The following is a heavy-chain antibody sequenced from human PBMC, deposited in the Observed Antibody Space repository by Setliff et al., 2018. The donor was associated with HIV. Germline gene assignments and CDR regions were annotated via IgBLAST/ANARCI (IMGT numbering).Heavy chain of an antibody. CDR2: RYPRGDGT. V-gene: IGHV1-69-2*01. D-gene: IGHD3-16*01. CDR1: GYTFTDRF. J-gene: IGHJ4*01. CDR3: AAGPFNWGQYF. Sequence: GASVKVSCKASGYTFTDRFITWFQQAPGKGLEWMGRRYPRGDGTIYAERLRGRLTLSADMSTNTAYMELDNLKSEDTAMYFCAAGPFNWGQYFWGHGTLVTVSS.